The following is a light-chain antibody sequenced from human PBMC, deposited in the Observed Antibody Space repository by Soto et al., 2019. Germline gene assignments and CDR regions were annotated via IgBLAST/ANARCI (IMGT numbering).Light chain of an antibody. CDR1: SSDVGGYDF. V-gene: IGLV2-14*01. CDR3: SSYGSSGTSV. J-gene: IGLJ1*01. Sequence: QSVLAQPASVAGSPGQSITISCAGTSSDVGGYDFVSWYQHHPGRAPKLLIYEVSGRPSGVSYRFSGSKSGNTASLIISGLQAEDEAYYYCSSYGSSGTSVFGTGTKGTVL. CDR2: EVS.